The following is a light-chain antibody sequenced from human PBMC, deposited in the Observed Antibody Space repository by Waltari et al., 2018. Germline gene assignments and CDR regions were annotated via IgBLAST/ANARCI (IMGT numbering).Light chain of an antibody. CDR3: QQTSSWPLT. J-gene: IGKJ4*01. CDR2: DAS. V-gene: IGKV3-11*01. Sequence: EIVLTQSPATLSLSPGQRATLSCRASQSVSINLGWYQQKLGQPPRLLIYDASNRATGIPARFSASGSGTDFTLTISSLEPEDFAVCFCQQTSSWPLTFGGGTKVEIK. CDR1: QSVSIN.